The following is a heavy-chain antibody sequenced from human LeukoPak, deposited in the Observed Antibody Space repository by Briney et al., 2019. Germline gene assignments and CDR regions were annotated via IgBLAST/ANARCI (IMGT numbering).Heavy chain of an antibody. CDR3: TRPHSGSYQHAVDS. V-gene: IGHV3-66*02. D-gene: IGHD1-26*01. J-gene: IGHJ4*02. Sequence: GGSLRLSCAVSGFSVSVNYMSWVRQAPGKGLECVSVTDSGGNTLYEDSVKGRFAISRDNSKNTLLLQMSSLRPEDTAVYYCTRPHSGSYQHAVDSWGQGTLVTVSS. CDR2: TDSGGNT. CDR1: GFSVSVNY.